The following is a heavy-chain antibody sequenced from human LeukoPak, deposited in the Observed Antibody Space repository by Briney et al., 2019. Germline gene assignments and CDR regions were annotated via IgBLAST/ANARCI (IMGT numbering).Heavy chain of an antibody. J-gene: IGHJ5*02. D-gene: IGHD3-16*01. V-gene: IGHV4-39*07. CDR3: ARDHYYDGRGRFDP. Sequence: SETLSLTCSVSGGSVTSGTYHWGWIRQPPGKGLEWIGSVYFDGGTHYNPSLQSRVTISVDTSKNQFSLRLSSVTAADTALYYCARDHYYDGRGRFDPWGQETLVTVSS. CDR1: GGSVTSGTYH. CDR2: VYFDGGT.